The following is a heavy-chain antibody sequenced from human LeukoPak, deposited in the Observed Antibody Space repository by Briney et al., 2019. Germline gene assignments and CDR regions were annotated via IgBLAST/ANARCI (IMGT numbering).Heavy chain of an antibody. Sequence: SETLSLTCTVSGGSISSGGYYWSWIRQHPGKGLEWIGYIYYSGSTYYNPSLKSRVTISVDTSKNQFSLKLSSVTAADTAVYYCARVRFLRSGSFRGEGYFDYWGQGTLVTVSS. V-gene: IGHV4-31*03. J-gene: IGHJ4*02. CDR1: GGSISSGGYY. CDR3: ARVRFLRSGSFRGEGYFDY. D-gene: IGHD1-26*01. CDR2: IYYSGST.